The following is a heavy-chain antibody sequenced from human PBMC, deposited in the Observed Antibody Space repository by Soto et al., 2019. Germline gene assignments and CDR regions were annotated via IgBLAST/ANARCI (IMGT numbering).Heavy chain of an antibody. Sequence: GGSLRLSCAASGFTFSSYGMHWVRQAPGKGLEWVAVIWYDGSNKYYADSVKGRFTISRDNSKNTLYLQMNSLRAEDTAVYYCARSYCSSTSCYTIHLDYWGQGTLVTVSP. CDR1: GFTFSSYG. J-gene: IGHJ4*02. CDR2: IWYDGSNK. V-gene: IGHV3-33*01. CDR3: ARSYCSSTSCYTIHLDY. D-gene: IGHD2-2*02.